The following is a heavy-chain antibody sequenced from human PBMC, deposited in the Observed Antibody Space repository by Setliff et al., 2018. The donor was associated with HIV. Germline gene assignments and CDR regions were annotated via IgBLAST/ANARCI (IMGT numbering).Heavy chain of an antibody. J-gene: IGHJ4*02. V-gene: IGHV4-4*08. CDR1: GGSIGGYY. D-gene: IGHD2-15*01. CDR3: ARDFCGSSCSSGYGYFDH. CDR2: IYSGGST. Sequence: PSETLSLTCTVSGGSIGGYYWSWIRQPPGTGLEWLGCIYSGGSTNYNPSLESRVTISLDTSKNQFSLRLTSVTAADTAVYYCARDFCGSSCSSGYGYFDHWGQGTLVTVSS.